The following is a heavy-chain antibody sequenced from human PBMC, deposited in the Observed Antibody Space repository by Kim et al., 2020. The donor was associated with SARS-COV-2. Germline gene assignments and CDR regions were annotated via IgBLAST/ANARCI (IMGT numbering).Heavy chain of an antibody. Sequence: SETLSLTCTVSGGSISSGGYYWSWIRQHPGKGLEWIGYIYYSGSTYYNPSLKSRVTISVDTSKNQFSLKLSSVTAADTAVYYWAREDTGAFDIWGRGKMVPVSS. V-gene: IGHV4-31*03. CDR2: IYYSGST. CDR3: AREDTGAFDI. CDR1: GGSISSGGYY. J-gene: IGHJ3*02.